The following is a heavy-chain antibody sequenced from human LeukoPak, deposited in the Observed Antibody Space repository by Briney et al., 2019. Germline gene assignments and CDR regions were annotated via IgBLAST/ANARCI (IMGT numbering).Heavy chain of an antibody. Sequence: GGSLRLSCAASGFTFSNYWMSWVRQAPGKGLEWVANIKQDGSENNYVGSVKGRFTISRDNAKSLLYLQMNSLRAEDTALYYCATDSYSKGDYWGQGTLVTVSS. D-gene: IGHD4-11*01. CDR2: IKQDGSEN. CDR1: GFTFSNYW. V-gene: IGHV3-7*05. CDR3: ATDSYSKGDY. J-gene: IGHJ4*02.